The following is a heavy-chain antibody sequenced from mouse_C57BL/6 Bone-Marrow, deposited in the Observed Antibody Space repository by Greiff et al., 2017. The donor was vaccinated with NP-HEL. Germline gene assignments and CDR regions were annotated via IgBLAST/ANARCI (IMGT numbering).Heavy chain of an antibody. CDR2: IDPSDSYT. Sequence: QVQLQQPGAELVKPGASVKLSCKASGYTFTSYWMQWVKQRPGQGLEWIGEIDPSDSYTNYNQKFKGKATLTVDTSSSTAYMQRSSLTSEDSAVYYCAREGNWDWFAYWGQGTLVTVSA. CDR3: AREGNWDWFAY. D-gene: IGHD4-1*01. CDR1: GYTFTSYW. J-gene: IGHJ3*01. V-gene: IGHV1-50*01.